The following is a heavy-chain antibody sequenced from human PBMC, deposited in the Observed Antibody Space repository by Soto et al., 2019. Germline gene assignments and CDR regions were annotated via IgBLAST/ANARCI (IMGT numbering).Heavy chain of an antibody. CDR1: GFTFSSYT. CDR2: ISSSSSYI. CDR3: ARGNAAAGTTAFHI. D-gene: IGHD6-13*01. Sequence: GGSLRLSCAASGFTFSSYTMNWVRQAPGKGLEWVSFISSSSSYIYYADSVKGRFTISRDNAKNSLYLQMNSLRAEDTAVYYCARGNAAAGTTAFHICGQGTMVTVSS. J-gene: IGHJ3*02. V-gene: IGHV3-21*01.